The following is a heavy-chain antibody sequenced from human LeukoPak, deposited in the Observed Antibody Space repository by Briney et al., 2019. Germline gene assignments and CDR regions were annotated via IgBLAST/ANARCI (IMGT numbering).Heavy chain of an antibody. CDR3: AKSGYQLLAGNWFDP. CDR2: ISGSGGST. D-gene: IGHD2-2*01. V-gene: IGHV3-23*01. Sequence: GGSLRLSCAASGFTFSSYAMSWVRQAPGKGLEWVSAISGSGGSTYYADSVKGRFTISRDNSKNTLDLQMNSLRAEDTAVYYCAKSGYQLLAGNWFDPWGQGTLVTVSS. CDR1: GFTFSSYA. J-gene: IGHJ5*02.